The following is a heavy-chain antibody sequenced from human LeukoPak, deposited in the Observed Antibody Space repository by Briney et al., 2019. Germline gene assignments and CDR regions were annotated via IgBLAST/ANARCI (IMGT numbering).Heavy chain of an antibody. V-gene: IGHV1-46*01. CDR3: ARNPDITMIVANFDY. CDR1: GYTFTSYY. CDR2: INPSGGST. Sequence: ASVKVSCKASGYTFTSYYMHWVRQAPGQGLEWMGIINPSGGSTSYAQKFQGRVTMTRDTSTSTVYMELSSLRSEDTAVYYCARNPDITMIVANFDYWGQGTLVTVSS. D-gene: IGHD3-22*01. J-gene: IGHJ4*02.